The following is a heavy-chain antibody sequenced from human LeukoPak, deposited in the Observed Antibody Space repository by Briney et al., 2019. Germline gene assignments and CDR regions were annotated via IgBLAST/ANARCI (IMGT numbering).Heavy chain of an antibody. CDR3: ARGDPLVAYGY. CDR1: GGSISSSSYY. V-gene: IGHV4-39*07. D-gene: IGHD2-15*01. Sequence: PSETLSLTXIVSGGSISSSSYYWGWIRQPPGKGLEWIGSINYSENTYYNPSLKSRGTISVDTSKNQFSLKLSSVTAADTAVYYCARGDPLVAYGYWGQGTLVTVSS. J-gene: IGHJ4*02. CDR2: INYSENT.